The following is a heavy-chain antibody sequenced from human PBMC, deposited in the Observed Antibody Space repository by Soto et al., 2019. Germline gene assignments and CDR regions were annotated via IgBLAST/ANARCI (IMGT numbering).Heavy chain of an antibody. CDR2: ISYDGSNK. CDR3: ARGIKALLRSGWYSPLFDY. J-gene: IGHJ4*02. Sequence: PGGSLRLSCAASGFTFSSYAMHWVRQAPGKGLEWVAVISYDGSNKYYADSVKGRFTISRDNSKNTLYLQMNSLRAEDTAVYYCARGIKALLRSGWYSPLFDYWGQGTLVTVSS. D-gene: IGHD6-19*01. V-gene: IGHV3-30-3*01. CDR1: GFTFSSYA.